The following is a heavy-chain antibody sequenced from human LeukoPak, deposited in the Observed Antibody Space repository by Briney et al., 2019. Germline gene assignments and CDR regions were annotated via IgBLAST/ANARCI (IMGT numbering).Heavy chain of an antibody. CDR2: ISSSSSYI. Sequence: GGSLRLSCAASGFTFSSYSMNWVRQAPGKGLEWVSSISSSSSYIYYADSVKGRFTISRDNAKNSLYLQMNSLRAEDTAVYYCARGAVATPRSFDYWGQGTLVTVSS. J-gene: IGHJ4*02. V-gene: IGHV3-21*01. D-gene: IGHD5-12*01. CDR3: ARGAVATPRSFDY. CDR1: GFTFSSYS.